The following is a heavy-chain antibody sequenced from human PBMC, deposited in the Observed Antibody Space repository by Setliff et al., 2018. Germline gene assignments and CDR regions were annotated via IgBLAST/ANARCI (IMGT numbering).Heavy chain of an antibody. D-gene: IGHD6-13*01. CDR2: INPSGENT. V-gene: IGHV1-46*01. J-gene: IGHJ6*03. CDR1: GYTLSHYY. CDR3: ARGLIAYASWYPNKHTYYYYMDV. Sequence: ASVQVSCKASGYTLSHYYMHWVRQAPGQGLEWMGLINPSGENTNYAQKFQGRVNMTRDTSTSTVYMELRSLKSEDTATYFCARGLIAYASWYPNKHTYYYYMDVWGKGTTVTVSS.